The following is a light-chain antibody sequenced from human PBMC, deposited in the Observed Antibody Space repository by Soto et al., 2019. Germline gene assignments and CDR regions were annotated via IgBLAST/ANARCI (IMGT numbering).Light chain of an antibody. Sequence: DIQMTQSPSSLSSSVGDRVTITCRASQSINNLLHWLQQKPGEAPKRLIYFASSLKSGVPSRFSGSGSGTDFSLTISNLQPEDFATYYCQQGYSHPLTFGQGTRLET. V-gene: IGKV1-39*01. CDR1: QSINNL. J-gene: IGKJ5*01. CDR2: FAS. CDR3: QQGYSHPLT.